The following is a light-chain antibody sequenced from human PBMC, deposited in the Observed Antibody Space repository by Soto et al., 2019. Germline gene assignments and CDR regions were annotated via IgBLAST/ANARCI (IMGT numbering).Light chain of an antibody. V-gene: IGKV3-15*01. Sequence: EIVMTQSPATLSVSPGGRATLSCRASQSISDTLAWYQQKPGQAPRLLIYSASRGATGFPARFSGSGSGTDFTLTISSLQSEDFATYYCQQHADYPITFGGGTKVEI. J-gene: IGKJ4*01. CDR3: QQHADYPIT. CDR2: SAS. CDR1: QSISDT.